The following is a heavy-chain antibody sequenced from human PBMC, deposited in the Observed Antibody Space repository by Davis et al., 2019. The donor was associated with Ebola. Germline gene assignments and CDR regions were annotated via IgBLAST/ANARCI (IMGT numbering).Heavy chain of an antibody. D-gene: IGHD6-13*01. J-gene: IGHJ6*04. Sequence: SVKVSCKASGGTFSSYTISWVRQAPGQGLEWMGRIIPILGIANYAQKFQGRVTITADKSTSTAYMELSSLRSEDTAVYYCATYSSSWPPYYGMDVWGKGTTVTVSS. CDR2: IIPILGIA. V-gene: IGHV1-69*02. CDR1: GGTFSSYT. CDR3: ATYSSSWPPYYGMDV.